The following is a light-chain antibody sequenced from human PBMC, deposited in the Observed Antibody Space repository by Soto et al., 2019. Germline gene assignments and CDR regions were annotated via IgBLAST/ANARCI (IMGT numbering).Light chain of an antibody. CDR2: DAS. J-gene: IGKJ4*01. Sequence: EFVLTQSPGTLSLSPGERATLSYRASQTVRNNYLAWYQQKPGQAPRLLIYDASSRATGIPDRFSGGGSETDFTLTISRLEPEDFAVYYCQQFSSYPLTFGGGTKVDIK. CDR1: QTVRNNY. CDR3: QQFSSYPLT. V-gene: IGKV3-20*01.